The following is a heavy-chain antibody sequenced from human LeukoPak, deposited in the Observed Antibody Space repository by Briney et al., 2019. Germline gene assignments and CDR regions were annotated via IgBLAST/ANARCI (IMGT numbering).Heavy chain of an antibody. CDR2: IYSGGST. V-gene: IGHV3-53*01. CDR3: AREIVDPSLYYGMDV. Sequence: GGSLRLSCAASGFTVSSNYMSWVRQAPGKGLEWVSVIYSGGSTYYADSVKGRFTISRDNSKNTLYLQMNSLRAEDTAVYYCAREIVDPSLYYGMDVWGQGTTVTVSS. CDR1: GFTVSSNY. D-gene: IGHD1-26*01. J-gene: IGHJ6*02.